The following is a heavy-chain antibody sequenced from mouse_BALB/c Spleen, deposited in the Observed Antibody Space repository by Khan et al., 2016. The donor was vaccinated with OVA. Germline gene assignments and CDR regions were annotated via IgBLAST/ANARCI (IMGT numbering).Heavy chain of an antibody. D-gene: IGHD2-12*01. CDR3: ERGYEFFTY. CDR2: VNPNNGDT. CDR1: GYSFTVYY. V-gene: IGHV1-26*01. J-gene: IGHJ3*01. Sequence: EVQLQQSGPDLVKPGASVKISCKASGYSFTVYYMTWVKQSHGKSPEWIGRVNPNNGDTNYNQNFKGKAILTVDKSSNTAYMELRSLTSEDSAVFYCERGYEFFTYWGQGTLVTVSA.